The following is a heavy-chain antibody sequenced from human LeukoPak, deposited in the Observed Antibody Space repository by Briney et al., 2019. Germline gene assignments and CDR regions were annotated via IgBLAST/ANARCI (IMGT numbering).Heavy chain of an antibody. CDR3: AKVPDYYDSSGYYYYYGMDV. V-gene: IGHV3-23*01. CDR1: GFTFSSYA. CDR2: INVSGGST. J-gene: IGHJ6*02. D-gene: IGHD3-22*01. Sequence: PGGSLRLSCAASGFTFSSYALSWVRQAPGKGLEWVSTINVSGGSTYYADSVKGRFTISRDNSKNTLYLQMNSLRAEDTAVYYCAKVPDYYDSSGYYYYYGMDVWGQGTTVTVSS.